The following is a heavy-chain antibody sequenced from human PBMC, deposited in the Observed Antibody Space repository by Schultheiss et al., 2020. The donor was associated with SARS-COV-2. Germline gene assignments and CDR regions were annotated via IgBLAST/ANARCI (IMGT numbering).Heavy chain of an antibody. CDR1: GFTFSSYG. Sequence: GGSLRLSCAASGFTFSSYGMHWVRQAPGKGLEWVAGILYDGSNKFYAESVKGRFIISRDNSKNTLYLQMDSLRADDTAVYYCAKWVDDFWSGDSYYGMDVWGQGTTVTVSS. CDR3: AKWVDDFWSGDSYYGMDV. V-gene: IGHV3-30*18. D-gene: IGHD3-3*01. J-gene: IGHJ6*02. CDR2: ILYDGSNK.